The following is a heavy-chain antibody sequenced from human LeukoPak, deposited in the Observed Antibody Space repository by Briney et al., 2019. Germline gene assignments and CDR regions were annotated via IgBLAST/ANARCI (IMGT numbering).Heavy chain of an antibody. J-gene: IGHJ4*02. D-gene: IGHD4-17*01. Sequence: PGGSLRLSCVASGFTFSSYEMSWVRQAPGKGLEWASYISTSGSTIYYADSVRGRFTISRDNAKNSLYLQMNSLRAEDTAVYYCARGGTVRSFDYWGQGTQVTVSS. CDR2: ISTSGSTI. V-gene: IGHV3-48*03. CDR3: ARGGTVRSFDY. CDR1: GFTFSSYE.